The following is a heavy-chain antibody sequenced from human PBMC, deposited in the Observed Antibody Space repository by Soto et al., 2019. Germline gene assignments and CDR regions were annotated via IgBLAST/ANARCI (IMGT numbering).Heavy chain of an antibody. D-gene: IGHD3-3*01. V-gene: IGHV1-69*13. CDR2: IIPIFGTA. Sequence: ASVKVSCKASGGTFSSYAISWVRQAPGQGLEWMGGIIPIFGTANYAQKFQGRVTITADESTSTAYMELSSLRSEDTAVYYCARVESPLYYDFWSGYSAPYYYGMNVWGQGTTVTVSS. CDR1: GGTFSSYA. CDR3: ARVESPLYYDFWSGYSAPYYYGMNV. J-gene: IGHJ6*02.